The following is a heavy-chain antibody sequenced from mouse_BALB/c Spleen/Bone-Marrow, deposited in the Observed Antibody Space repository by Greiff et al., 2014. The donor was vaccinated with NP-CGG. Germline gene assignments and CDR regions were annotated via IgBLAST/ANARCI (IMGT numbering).Heavy chain of an antibody. V-gene: IGHV1-82*01. CDR3: ARSAYYGSSYGAMDY. J-gene: IGHJ4*01. Sequence: QVQLKESGPELVKPGASVKISCTGSGYAFSSSWMNWVKQRPGQGLEWIGRIYPGDGDTNSNGRFKGKATLTADRSSNTAYMQLSSLTFVDSAVYFCARSAYYGSSYGAMDYWGQGTSVTVSS. CDR1: GYAFSSSW. CDR2: IYPGDGDT. D-gene: IGHD1-1*01.